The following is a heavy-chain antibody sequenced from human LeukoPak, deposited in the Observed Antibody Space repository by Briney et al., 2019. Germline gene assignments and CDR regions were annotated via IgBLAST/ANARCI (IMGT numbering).Heavy chain of an antibody. CDR2: INPNSGGT. CDR1: GYTFTGYY. CDR3: ARYSSGWYFDL. D-gene: IGHD6-19*01. J-gene: IGHJ2*01. V-gene: IGHV1-2*02. Sequence: ASVKVSCKASGYTFTGYYMHWVRQAPGQGLEWMGWINPNSGGTNYAQKFQGRVTMTRDTSISTAYMELTRLRSDDAAGYYCARYSSGWYFDLWGRGTLVTVSS.